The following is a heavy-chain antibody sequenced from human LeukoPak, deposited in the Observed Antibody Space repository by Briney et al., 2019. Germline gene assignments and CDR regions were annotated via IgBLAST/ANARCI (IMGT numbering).Heavy chain of an antibody. CDR1: GFIFSNYG. CDR3: AKGLRWFGEFYYNFFDH. Sequence: GGSLRLSCAASGFIFSNYGMNWVRQSPGKGLEWVSSISGSGDTTNYADSMKGRFTISRDNSENTLNLQMNTLTTEDTAVYYCAKGLRWFGEFYYNFFDHWGQGTLVTVSS. J-gene: IGHJ4*02. V-gene: IGHV3-23*01. D-gene: IGHD3-10*01. CDR2: ISGSGDTT.